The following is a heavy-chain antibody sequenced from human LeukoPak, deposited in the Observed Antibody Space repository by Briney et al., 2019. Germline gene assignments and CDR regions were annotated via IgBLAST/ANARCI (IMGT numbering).Heavy chain of an antibody. J-gene: IGHJ4*02. CDR3: AGGGDSNYYFDY. D-gene: IGHD3-22*01. CDR2: IYSGGSI. Sequence: GGSLRLSCAASGFTVSSNYMSWVRQAPGKGLEWVSVIYSGGSIYYADSVKGRFTVSRHNSKNTLYLQMNSLRAEDTAVYYCAGGGDSNYYFDYWGQGTLVTVSS. CDR1: GFTVSSNY. V-gene: IGHV3-53*04.